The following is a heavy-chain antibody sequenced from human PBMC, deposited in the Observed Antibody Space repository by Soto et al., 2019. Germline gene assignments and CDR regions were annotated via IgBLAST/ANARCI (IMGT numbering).Heavy chain of an antibody. CDR2: ISAYNGNT. CDR1: GYTFTSYG. CDR3: GRDYYDSSVYYNFDY. V-gene: IGHV1-18*01. Sequence: ASVKVSCKASGYTFTSYGISWVRQAPGQGLEWMGWISAYNGNTNYAQKLQGRVTMTTDTSTSTAYMELRSLRFDDTAVYYCGRDYYDSSVYYNFDYGGQEPLVTVSS. D-gene: IGHD3-22*01. J-gene: IGHJ4*02.